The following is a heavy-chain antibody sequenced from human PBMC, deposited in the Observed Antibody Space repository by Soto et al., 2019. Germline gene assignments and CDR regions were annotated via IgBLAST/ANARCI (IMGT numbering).Heavy chain of an antibody. CDR1: GFSLSNAGMV. V-gene: IGHV2-26*01. CDR3: ARAVDRAISDIWFDP. J-gene: IGHJ5*02. CDR2: IFSSDEK. Sequence: SGPTLVNPTETLTLTCTVSGFSLSNAGMVVSWIRQPPGKALEWLAHIFSSDEKSYRTSLETRLTVSKDTSKSQVVLTMTNMDPLDTATYYCARAVDRAISDIWFDPWGQGTQVTVSS. D-gene: IGHD5-18*01.